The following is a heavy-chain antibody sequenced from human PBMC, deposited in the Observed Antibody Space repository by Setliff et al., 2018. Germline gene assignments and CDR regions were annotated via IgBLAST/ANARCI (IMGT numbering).Heavy chain of an antibody. CDR1: GFTFSNYG. V-gene: IGHV3-48*01. J-gene: IGHJ4*02. Sequence: LRLSCAASGFTFSNYGMTWVRQAPGKGLEWISYISTSGSTIYYADSVKGRFTISRDKAHHSLFLQMNSLTAEDTAMYYCATLSKDLNYWGQGTLVTVSS. CDR3: ATLSKDLNY. D-gene: IGHD3-3*01. CDR2: ISTSGSTI.